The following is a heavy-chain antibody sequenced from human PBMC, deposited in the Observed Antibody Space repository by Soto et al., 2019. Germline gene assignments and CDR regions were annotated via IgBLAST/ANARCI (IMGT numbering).Heavy chain of an antibody. CDR3: ARVPSELWYYFDY. CDR1: GCSISSGGYY. V-gene: IGHV4-31*03. Sequence: SETLSLTCTFSGCSISSGGYYLSWIRQHPGKGLEWIGYIYYSGSTYYNPSLKSRVTISVDTSKNQFSLKLSSVTAADTAVYYCARVPSELWYYFDYWGQGTLVTVSS. CDR2: IYYSGST. D-gene: IGHD1-7*01. J-gene: IGHJ4*02.